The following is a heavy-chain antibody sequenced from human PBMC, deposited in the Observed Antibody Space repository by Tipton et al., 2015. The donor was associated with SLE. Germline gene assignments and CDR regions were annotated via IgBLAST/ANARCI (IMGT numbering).Heavy chain of an antibody. D-gene: IGHD4-23*01. CDR1: GGFMSRHY. V-gene: IGHV4-4*07. CDR3: ARGGFRWSDAFDF. J-gene: IGHJ3*01. CDR2: IDISGNN. Sequence: TLSLTCTVSGGFMSRHYWTWIRQPAGKGLEWIWRIDISGNNKNNPSLKGRVTMSLDASKNQFSLTVNSVTAADTAVYYCARGGFRWSDAFDFWGQGTVVTVSS.